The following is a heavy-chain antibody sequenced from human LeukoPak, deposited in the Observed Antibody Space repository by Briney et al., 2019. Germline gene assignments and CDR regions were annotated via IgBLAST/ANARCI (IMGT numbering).Heavy chain of an antibody. CDR2: ISSSSSYI. D-gene: IGHD3-3*01. CDR1: GFTFSSYS. J-gene: IGHJ4*02. CDR3: TTDRVWSPITIFGVVTAGY. V-gene: IGHV3-21*03. Sequence: GGSLRLSCAASGFTFSSYSMNWVRQAPGKGLEWVSSISSSSSYIYYADSVKGRFTISRDNAKNSLYLQMNSLKTEDTAVYYCTTDRVWSPITIFGVVTAGYWGQGTLVTVSS.